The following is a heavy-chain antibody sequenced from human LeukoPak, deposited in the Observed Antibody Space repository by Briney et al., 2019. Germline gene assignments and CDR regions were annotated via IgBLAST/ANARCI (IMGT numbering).Heavy chain of an antibody. CDR3: ARVRRSLQYCGGDCWILDY. V-gene: IGHV1-46*01. CDR1: GYTFTSYY. J-gene: IGHJ4*02. Sequence: ASVKVSCKASGYTFTSYYMHWVRQAPGQGLEWMGIINPSGGSTSYAQKFQGRVTMTRDMSTSTVYMELSSLRPEDTAVYYCARVRRSLQYCGGDCWILDYWGQGTLVTVSS. CDR2: INPSGGST. D-gene: IGHD2-21*02.